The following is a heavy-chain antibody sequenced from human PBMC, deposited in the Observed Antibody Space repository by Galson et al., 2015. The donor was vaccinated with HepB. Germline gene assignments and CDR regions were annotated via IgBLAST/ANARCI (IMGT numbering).Heavy chain of an antibody. CDR3: AWTDYNYDSSGHLWNWFDP. D-gene: IGHD3-22*01. CDR2: IDPRDSYT. J-gene: IGHJ5*02. Sequence: QSGAEVKKPGESLTISCRGSGYTFTSYWINWVRQMPGKGLEWMGRIDPRDSYTDYSPSFQGHVTISADKSISTAYPQWRSLEASDTAMYFCAWTDYNYDSSGHLWNWFDPWGPGTLVTVSS. CDR1: GYTFTSYW. V-gene: IGHV5-10-1*01.